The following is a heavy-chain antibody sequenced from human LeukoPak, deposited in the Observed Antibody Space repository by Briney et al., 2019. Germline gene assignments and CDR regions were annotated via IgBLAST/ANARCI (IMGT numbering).Heavy chain of an antibody. CDR3: ARVKTSCTNGVCYTDFDY. Sequence: ASVKVSCKPSGYSFTGYYIHWVRQAPGQGLEWMGWINPNSGGTNYAQKFQGRVTMTRDTSISTAYMELSRLRSDDTAVYYCARVKTSCTNGVCYTDFDYWGQGTLVTVSS. V-gene: IGHV1-2*02. D-gene: IGHD2-8*01. CDR2: INPNSGGT. CDR1: GYSFTGYY. J-gene: IGHJ4*02.